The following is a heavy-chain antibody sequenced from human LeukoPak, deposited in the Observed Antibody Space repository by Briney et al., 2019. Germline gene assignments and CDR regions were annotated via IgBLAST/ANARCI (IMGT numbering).Heavy chain of an antibody. J-gene: IGHJ6*02. CDR3: ARGSSSIMVYYYGMDV. CDR2: IYYSGST. V-gene: IGHV4-59*01. Sequence: SETLSLTCTVSGGSISSYYWRWIRQPPGTGLEWIGYIYYSGSTNYNPSLKSRVTISVDTSKNQFSLKLSSVTAADTAVYYCARGSSSIMVYYYGMDVWGQGTTVTVSS. D-gene: IGHD6-13*01. CDR1: GGSISSYY.